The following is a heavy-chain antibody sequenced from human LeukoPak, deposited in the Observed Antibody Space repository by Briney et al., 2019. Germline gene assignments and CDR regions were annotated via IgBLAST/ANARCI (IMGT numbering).Heavy chain of an antibody. V-gene: IGHV4-39*07. CDR1: GGSISSSSYY. J-gene: IGHJ3*02. CDR2: IYYSGST. CDR3: ARDSSRITMIVVGRLDAFDI. D-gene: IGHD3-22*01. Sequence: SETLSLTCTVSGGSISSSSYYWGWIRQPPGKGLEWIGSIYYSGSTYYNPSLKSRVTISVDTSKNQFSLKLSSVTAADTAVYYCARDSSRITMIVVGRLDAFDIWGQGTMVTVSS.